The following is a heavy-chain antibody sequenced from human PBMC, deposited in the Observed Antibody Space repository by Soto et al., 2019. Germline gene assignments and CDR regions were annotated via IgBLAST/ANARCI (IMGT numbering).Heavy chain of an antibody. CDR2: ISASAGST. Sequence: EVQLLESGGGLVQPGGSLRLSCTASGFTFSDYAMTRVRQAPGKGLEWVSTISASAGSTYHADSVKGRFTISRDNSKNTLYLRMISLRAEDTAVYFCAKDVRHCSGGSCYYAESMDVWGQGTTVIVSS. CDR1: GFTFSDYA. V-gene: IGHV3-23*01. J-gene: IGHJ6*02. CDR3: AKDVRHCSGGSCYYAESMDV. D-gene: IGHD2-15*01.